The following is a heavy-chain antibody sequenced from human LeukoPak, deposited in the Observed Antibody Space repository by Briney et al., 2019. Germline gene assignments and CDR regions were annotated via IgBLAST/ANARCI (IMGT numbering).Heavy chain of an antibody. Sequence: ASVNVSCKASGYTFTSYAMHWVRQAPGQRLEWMGWINAGNGNTKYSQKFQGRVTITRDTSASTAYMELSSLRSEDTAVYYCATSPTMVRGALDYWGQGTLVTVSS. V-gene: IGHV1-3*01. CDR1: GYTFTSYA. CDR2: INAGNGNT. J-gene: IGHJ4*02. D-gene: IGHD3-10*01. CDR3: ATSPTMVRGALDY.